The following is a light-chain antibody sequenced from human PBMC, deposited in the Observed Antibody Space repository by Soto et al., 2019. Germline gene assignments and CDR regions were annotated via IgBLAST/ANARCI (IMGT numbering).Light chain of an antibody. CDR3: CADGGSYTWV. CDR1: SGDVGGYNF. V-gene: IGLV2-11*01. Sequence: QSVLTQPRSVSGSPGQSVTISCTGTSGDVGGYNFVSWYQQHPGKVPTLVIFDVSHRPSGVPDRISGSKSGNTASLTISGLQAEDEAEYYCCADGGSYTWVFGGGTKLTV. CDR2: DVS. J-gene: IGLJ2*01.